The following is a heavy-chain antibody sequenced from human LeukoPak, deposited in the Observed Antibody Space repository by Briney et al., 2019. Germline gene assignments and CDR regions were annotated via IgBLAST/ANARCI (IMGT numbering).Heavy chain of an antibody. D-gene: IGHD2-8*02. CDR2: IYPGDSDT. J-gene: IGHJ6*03. CDR3: ARHGGVVSYYYYMDV. Sequence: GESLKISCKGSGYSFTSYWNGWVRQMPGKGLEWMGIIYPGDSDTRYSPSFQGQVTISADKSISTAYLQWSSLKASDTAMYYCARHGGVVSYYYYMDVWGKGTTVTVSS. CDR1: GYSFTSYW. V-gene: IGHV5-51*01.